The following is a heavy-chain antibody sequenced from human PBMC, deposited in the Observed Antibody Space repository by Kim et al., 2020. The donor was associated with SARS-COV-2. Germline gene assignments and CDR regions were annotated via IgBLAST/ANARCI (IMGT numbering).Heavy chain of an antibody. Sequence: SQTLSLTCAISGDSVSSNSAAWNWIRQSPSRGLEWLGRTYYRSKWYNDYAVSVKSRITINPDTSKNQFSLQLNSVTPEDTAVYYCAREIFGYSSSSRSRMGYFDYWGQGTLVTVSS. CDR3: AREIFGYSSSSRSRMGYFDY. J-gene: IGHJ4*02. CDR2: TYYRSKWYN. CDR1: GDSVSSNSAA. D-gene: IGHD6-6*01. V-gene: IGHV6-1*01.